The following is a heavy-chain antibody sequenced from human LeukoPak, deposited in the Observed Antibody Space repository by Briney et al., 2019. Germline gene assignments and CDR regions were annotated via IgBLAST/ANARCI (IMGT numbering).Heavy chain of an antibody. V-gene: IGHV3-30*02. Sequence: PGGSLRLSCAASGFTFSSYGMHWVRQAPGKRLEWVAFIHFDGSTKYSGDSVKGRFTIPRDNSKNTLYLQMNSLRPEDTAVYYCAKDQCTRTSCDGYPGYWGQGSLVTVSS. CDR1: GFTFSSYG. J-gene: IGHJ4*02. CDR3: AKDQCTRTSCDGYPGY. CDR2: IHFDGSTK. D-gene: IGHD2-2*01.